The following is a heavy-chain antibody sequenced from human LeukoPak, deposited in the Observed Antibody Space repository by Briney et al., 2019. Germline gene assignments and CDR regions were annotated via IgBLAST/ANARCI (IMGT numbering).Heavy chain of an antibody. Sequence: SETLSLTCTVSGGSISSYYGSWIRQPAGKGLEWIGRIYTSGSTNYNPSLKSRVTMSVDTSKNQFSLKLSSVTAADTAVYYCARERGEQQLATYYYYYMDVWGKGTTVTVSS. CDR1: GGSISSYY. D-gene: IGHD6-13*01. CDR2: IYTSGST. CDR3: ARERGEQQLATYYYYYMDV. V-gene: IGHV4-4*07. J-gene: IGHJ6*03.